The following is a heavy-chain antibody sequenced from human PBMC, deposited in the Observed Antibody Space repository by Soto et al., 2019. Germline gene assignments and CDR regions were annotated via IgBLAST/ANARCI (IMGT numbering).Heavy chain of an antibody. J-gene: IGHJ4*02. CDR2: IYYSGST. Sequence: PSETLSLTCTVSGGSISSYYWSWIRQPPGKGLEWIGYIYYSGSTNYNPSLKSRVTISVDTSKNQFSLKLSSVTAADTAVYYCARTTQWLVPAFDYWGQGTLVTVSS. CDR1: GGSISSYY. V-gene: IGHV4-59*01. D-gene: IGHD6-19*01. CDR3: ARTTQWLVPAFDY.